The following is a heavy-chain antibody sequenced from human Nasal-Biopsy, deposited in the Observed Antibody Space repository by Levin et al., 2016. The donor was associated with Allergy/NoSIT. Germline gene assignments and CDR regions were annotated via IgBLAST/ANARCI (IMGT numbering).Heavy chain of an antibody. J-gene: IGHJ3*02. V-gene: IGHV1-58*01. D-gene: IGHD5-24*01. CDR3: AAFREKGVFDM. CDR1: GFTFENSA. Sequence: SVKVSCKTSGFTFENSAVQWVRQARGQRLEWIGWIVVGSGDTNYAQQFDERVAITRDMSTTTVYMELSGLRVEDTAVYYCAAFREKGVFDMWGQGTMVTVSS. CDR2: IVVGSGDT.